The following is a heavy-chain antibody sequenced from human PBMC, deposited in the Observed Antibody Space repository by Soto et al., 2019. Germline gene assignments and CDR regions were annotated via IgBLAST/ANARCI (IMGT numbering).Heavy chain of an antibody. J-gene: IGHJ4*02. D-gene: IGHD5-18*01. CDR1: GGSISSAAYY. V-gene: IGHV4-31*03. CDR3: AREYTYGSNFFDC. Sequence: QVQLQESGPGLVKPSQTLSLTCTVSGGSISSAAYYWRWIRQHPGKGLEWIGYISHSGSTYYTPSLKGRVIISADTSKNQFSLNLTSVTAADTAVYYCAREYTYGSNFFDCWGQGALVTVSS. CDR2: ISHSGST.